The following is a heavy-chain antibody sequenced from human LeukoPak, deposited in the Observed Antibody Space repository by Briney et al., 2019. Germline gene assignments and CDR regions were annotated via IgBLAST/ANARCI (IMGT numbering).Heavy chain of an antibody. CDR1: GFTFSDYY. Sequence: GGSLRLSCAASGFTFSDYYMSWIRQAPGKGLEWVSYISSSGSTIYYADSVKGRFTISRDNAKNSLYLQMNSLRAEDTAVYYCARDKGPAARSFVYFDYWGQGTLDTVSS. CDR2: ISSSGSTI. D-gene: IGHD6-13*01. J-gene: IGHJ4*02. CDR3: ARDKGPAARSFVYFDY. V-gene: IGHV3-11*01.